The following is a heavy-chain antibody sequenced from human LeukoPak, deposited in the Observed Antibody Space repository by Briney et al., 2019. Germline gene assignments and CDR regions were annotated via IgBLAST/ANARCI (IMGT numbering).Heavy chain of an antibody. D-gene: IGHD3-3*01. CDR1: GLTLSSFD. CDR3: VGVDYDCRSGYYFH. J-gene: IGHJ4*02. V-gene: IGHV3-23*01. CDR2: ISNIGGST. Sequence: GGSLRLSCADSGLTLSSFDMSWVRHAPGKGLEWVSSISNIGGSTYYADSVKGRFTISRDNSKNMVYLQMNSLRGEDTSVYYCVGVDYDCRSGYYFHWGQGTLVSVSS.